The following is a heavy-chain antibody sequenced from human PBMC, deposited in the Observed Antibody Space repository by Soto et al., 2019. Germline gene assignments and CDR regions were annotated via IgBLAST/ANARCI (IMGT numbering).Heavy chain of an antibody. CDR3: VRDYSSWYPKYYFDY. V-gene: IGHV1-3*01. D-gene: IGHD6-13*01. J-gene: IGHJ4*02. CDR2: INVGNGNT. CDR1: GFTFTSSA. Sequence: GASVKVSCKASGFTFTSSAVHWVRQARGQRLEWIGWINVGNGNTKYSQKFQGRVTITRDTSTSTAYMELSSLRSEDTAVYYCVRDYSSWYPKYYFDYWGQGTLVTVSS.